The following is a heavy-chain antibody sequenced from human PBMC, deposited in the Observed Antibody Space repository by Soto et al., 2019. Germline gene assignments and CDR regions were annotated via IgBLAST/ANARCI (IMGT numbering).Heavy chain of an antibody. D-gene: IGHD3-10*01. V-gene: IGHV3-30*18. J-gene: IGHJ4*02. CDR1: GFTFSSYG. CDR2: ISYDGSNK. Sequence: QVQLVESGGGVVQPGRSLRLSCAASGFTFSSYGMHWVRQAPGKGLEWVAVISYDGSNKYYADSVKGRFTISRDNSKNTLYLQMNSLRAEDTAVYYFAKDRRGSGSYYILDYWGQGTLVTVSS. CDR3: AKDRRGSGSYYILDY.